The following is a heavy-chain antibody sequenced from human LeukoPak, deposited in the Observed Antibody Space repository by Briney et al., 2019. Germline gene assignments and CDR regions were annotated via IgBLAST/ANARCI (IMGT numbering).Heavy chain of an antibody. CDR1: GFTFSSYE. V-gene: IGHV3-48*03. Sequence: GGSLRLSCAASGFTFSSYEMNWVRQAPGKGLEWVSYISSSSSTIYYADSVKGRFTISRDNSKNTLYLQMNSLRAEDTAVYYCAKGKVTPPFDYWGQGTLVTVSS. CDR2: ISSSSSTI. J-gene: IGHJ4*02. CDR3: AKGKVTPPFDY. D-gene: IGHD5-18*01.